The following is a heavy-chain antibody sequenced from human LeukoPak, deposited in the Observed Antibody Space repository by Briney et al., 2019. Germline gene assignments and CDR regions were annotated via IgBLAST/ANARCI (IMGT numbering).Heavy chain of an antibody. V-gene: IGHV3-23*01. J-gene: IGHJ6*03. CDR3: AKDHYGSGSYRYYYYMDV. D-gene: IGHD3-10*01. CDR1: GFTFSSYA. CDR2: ISGSGGST. Sequence: GGCLRLSCAASGFTFSSYAMSWVRQAPGKGLEWVSAISGSGGSTYYADSVKGRFTISRDNSKNTLYLQMNSLRAEDTAVYYCAKDHYGSGSYRYYYYMDVWGKGTTVTVSS.